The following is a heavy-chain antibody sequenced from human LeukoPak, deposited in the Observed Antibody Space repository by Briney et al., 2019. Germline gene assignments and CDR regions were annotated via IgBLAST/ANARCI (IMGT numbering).Heavy chain of an antibody. CDR2: IVVGSNDT. Sequence: SVKVSCKASGFTLTSSAVQWVRQARGQRLEWIGWIVVGSNDTNYAQKFQKRVTIARDMSTNTAYMELSSLGSEDTAVYYCAAPHSSSWFDFWGRGTLVTVSS. V-gene: IGHV1-58*01. J-gene: IGHJ4*02. CDR1: GFTLTSSA. D-gene: IGHD6-13*01. CDR3: AAPHSSSWFDF.